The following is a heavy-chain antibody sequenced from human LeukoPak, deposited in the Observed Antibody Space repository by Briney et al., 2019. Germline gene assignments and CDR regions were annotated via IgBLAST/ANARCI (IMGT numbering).Heavy chain of an antibody. Sequence: AASVKVSCKASGGTFSSYAISWVRQAPGQGLEWMGGIIPIFGTANYAQKFQGRVTITTDESTSTAYMELSSLRSEDTAVYYCARVNVVRGVITFDPWGQGTLVTVSS. J-gene: IGHJ5*02. D-gene: IGHD3-10*01. CDR3: ARVNVVRGVITFDP. CDR1: GGTFSSYA. V-gene: IGHV1-69*05. CDR2: IIPIFGTA.